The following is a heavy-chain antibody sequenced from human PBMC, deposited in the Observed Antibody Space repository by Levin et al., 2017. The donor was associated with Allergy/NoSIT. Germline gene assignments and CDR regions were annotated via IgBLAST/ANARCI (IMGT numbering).Heavy chain of an antibody. CDR2: ISRGNSYT. CDR3: ARARVPNDY. CDR1: GFIVSDSY. D-gene: IGHD3-10*01. J-gene: IGHJ4*02. Sequence: GESLKISCAASGFIVSDSYMSWIRQAPGKGLEWVSYISRGNSYTNYLDSVKGRFTISRDNAKNSLYLQMNSLRAEDTAIYYCARARVPNDYWGQGTLVTASS. V-gene: IGHV3-11*05.